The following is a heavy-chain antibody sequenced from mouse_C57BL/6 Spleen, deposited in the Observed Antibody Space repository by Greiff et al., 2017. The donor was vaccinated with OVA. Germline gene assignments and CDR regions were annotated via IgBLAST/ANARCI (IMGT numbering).Heavy chain of an antibody. D-gene: IGHD4-1*01. J-gene: IGHJ3*01. CDR2: ISSGGSYT. CDR1: GFTFSSYG. V-gene: IGHV5-6*01. CDR3: ARHEGNWTWFAY. Sequence: EVQRVESGGDLVKPGGSLKLSCAASGFTFSSYGMSWVRQTPDKRLEWVATISSGGSYTYYPDSVTGRFTISRDNAKNTLYLQMSSLKAEDTAMYYCARHEGNWTWFAYWGQGTLVTVSA.